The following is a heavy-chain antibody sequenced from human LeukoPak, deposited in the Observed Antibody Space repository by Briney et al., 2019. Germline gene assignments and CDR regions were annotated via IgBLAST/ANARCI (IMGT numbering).Heavy chain of an antibody. CDR2: INPNSGGT. CDR3: ARAVAAAGTGAEYFQH. Sequence: ASVKVSCKASRYTFTGYYIHWVRQAPGQGLEWMGWINPNSGGTNYAQKFQGRVTMTRDTSINTAYMELSGLRSDDTAVYYCARAVAAAGTGAEYFQHWGQGTLVTVSS. V-gene: IGHV1-2*02. D-gene: IGHD6-13*01. J-gene: IGHJ1*01. CDR1: RYTFTGYY.